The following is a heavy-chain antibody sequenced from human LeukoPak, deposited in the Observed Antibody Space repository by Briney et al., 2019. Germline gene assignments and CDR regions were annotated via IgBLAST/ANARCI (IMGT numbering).Heavy chain of an antibody. J-gene: IGHJ4*02. CDR2: IYYSGST. D-gene: IGHD6-19*01. V-gene: IGHV4-39*07. Sequence: SETLSLTRTVSGGSISSSSYYWGWIRQPPGKGLEWIGSIYYSGSTYYNPSLKSRVTISVDASKNQFSLKLSSVTAADTAVYYCARLAVAGHFDYWGQGTLVTVSS. CDR3: ARLAVAGHFDY. CDR1: GGSISSSSYY.